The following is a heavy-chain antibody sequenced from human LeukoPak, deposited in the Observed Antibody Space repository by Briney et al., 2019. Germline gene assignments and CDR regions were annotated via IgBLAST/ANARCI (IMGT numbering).Heavy chain of an antibody. CDR3: ARARITYYYETSGPVDAFDT. Sequence: GGSLRLSCAASGFTVTGKSMSWVRQAPGKGLEWVSVIYSGGSTDYADSVKGRFSISRDNYANTLYVQMNSLRAEDTAVYYCARARITYYYETSGPVDAFDTWGQGTVVTVSS. CDR1: GFTVTGKS. J-gene: IGHJ3*02. V-gene: IGHV3-66*01. D-gene: IGHD3-22*01. CDR2: IYSGGST.